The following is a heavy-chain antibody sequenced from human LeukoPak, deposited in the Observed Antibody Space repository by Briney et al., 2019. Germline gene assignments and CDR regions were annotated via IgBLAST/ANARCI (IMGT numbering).Heavy chain of an antibody. Sequence: GASVKVSCKASGYTFTGYYMHWVRQAPGQGLEWMGWINPNSGGTNYAQKFQGRVTMTRDTSISTAYMELSRLRSDDTAVYYCARDPYYYDSSGYYLPGWFDPWGQGTLVTVSS. CDR3: ARDPYYYDSSGYYLPGWFDP. D-gene: IGHD3-22*01. CDR1: GYTFTGYY. V-gene: IGHV1-2*02. J-gene: IGHJ5*02. CDR2: INPNSGGT.